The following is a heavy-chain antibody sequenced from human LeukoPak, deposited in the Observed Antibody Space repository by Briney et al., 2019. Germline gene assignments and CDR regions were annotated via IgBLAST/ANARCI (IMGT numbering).Heavy chain of an antibody. CDR2: INLSGGST. Sequence: ASVKVSCKASGFTFINYYMHWVRQAPGQGLEWLGIINLSGGSTHYPQKFQDRVTMTRDTSTSTVYMELSSLRSEDTAVYYCATDGNYYDSSGYGKFDYWGQGTLVTVSS. CDR3: ATDGNYYDSSGYGKFDY. V-gene: IGHV1-46*01. D-gene: IGHD3-22*01. J-gene: IGHJ4*02. CDR1: GFTFINYY.